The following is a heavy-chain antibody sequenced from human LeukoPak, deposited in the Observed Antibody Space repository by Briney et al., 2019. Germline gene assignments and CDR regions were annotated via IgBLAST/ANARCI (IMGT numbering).Heavy chain of an antibody. CDR2: IYTSGST. J-gene: IGHJ4*02. CDR3: ARDRTKLGITYYFDY. V-gene: IGHV4-61*02. D-gene: IGHD7-27*01. CDR1: GGSISSGSYY. Sequence: SETLSLTCTVSGGSISSGSYYWSWIRQPAGKGLEWIGRIYTSGSTNYNPSLKSRVTISVDTSKNQFSLKLSSVTAADTAVYYYARDRTKLGITYYFDYWGQGTLVTVSS.